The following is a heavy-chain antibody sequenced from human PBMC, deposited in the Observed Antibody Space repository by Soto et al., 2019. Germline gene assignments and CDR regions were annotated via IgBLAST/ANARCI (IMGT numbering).Heavy chain of an antibody. Sequence: TLALACTVSGGSISSGGYYWGWIRQHPGKGLEWIGYIYYSGSTYYNPSFKSRVTISVDTSKNQFSLKLSSVTAADTAVYYCARSRSFGELLSIFFDYWGQGTLVTVSS. J-gene: IGHJ4*02. D-gene: IGHD3-10*01. V-gene: IGHV4-31*03. CDR3: ARSRSFGELLSIFFDY. CDR1: GGSISSGGYY. CDR2: IYYSGST.